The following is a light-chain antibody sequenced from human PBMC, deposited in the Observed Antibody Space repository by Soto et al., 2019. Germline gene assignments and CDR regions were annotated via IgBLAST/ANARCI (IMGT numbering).Light chain of an antibody. CDR1: QNVDTS. Sequence: EIEMTQSPATLSVSPGERATLTCWASQNVDTSLAWYQQKPGQAPRRLVYGASTRATGIPSRFSGSGSGTEFTLTISSLQSEDFAVYYCQQYKRWPLTFGGGTKVEIK. CDR3: QQYKRWPLT. J-gene: IGKJ4*01. CDR2: GAS. V-gene: IGKV3-15*01.